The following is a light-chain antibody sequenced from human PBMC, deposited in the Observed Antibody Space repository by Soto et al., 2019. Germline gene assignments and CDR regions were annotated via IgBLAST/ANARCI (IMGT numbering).Light chain of an antibody. CDR2: EVS. J-gene: IGLJ3*02. CDR3: TSFTNSRVWV. CDR1: SSDVGASKY. Sequence: QSALTQPASVSGSPGQSITISCTGTSSDVGASKYVSWYQQHPGKAPKVIISEVSYRPSGVSTRFSGSKSGNTASLTISGLQAEDEADYYCTSFTNSRVWVFGGGTKLTVL. V-gene: IGLV2-14*01.